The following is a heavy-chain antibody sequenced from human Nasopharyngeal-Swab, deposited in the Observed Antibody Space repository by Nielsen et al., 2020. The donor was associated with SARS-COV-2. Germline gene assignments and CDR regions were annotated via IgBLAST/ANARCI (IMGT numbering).Heavy chain of an antibody. V-gene: IGHV4-34*01. CDR3: ARGLVDVNMILVVIGFSYWLDS. D-gene: IGHD3-22*01. Sequence: ESLKISCAASGFTFRSYAMGWVRQPPGKGLEWIGEVSHGGGTNYNPSLKSRVAISVATSKNQFSLKLSSVTAADTAVYYCARGLVDVNMILVVIGFSYWLDSWGQGTQVTVSS. J-gene: IGHJ5*01. CDR2: VSHGGGT. CDR1: GFTFRSYA.